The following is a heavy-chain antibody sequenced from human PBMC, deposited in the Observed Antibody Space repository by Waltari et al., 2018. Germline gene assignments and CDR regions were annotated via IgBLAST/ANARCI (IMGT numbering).Heavy chain of an antibody. CDR1: GYTFTDYY. D-gene: IGHD2-2*01. J-gene: IGHJ6*02. V-gene: IGHV1-2*06. CDR2: INANTGGT. Sequence: QVQLVQSGAEVKKPGDSVKVSCKASGYTFTDYYMHWVRQAPGQGLEWMGRINANTGGTNYAQKFQGRVTMTRDTSITTAYMELTSLRSDDTAVYYCARFYCSSTSCFYEDGMDVWGQGTTVTVSS. CDR3: ARFYCSSTSCFYEDGMDV.